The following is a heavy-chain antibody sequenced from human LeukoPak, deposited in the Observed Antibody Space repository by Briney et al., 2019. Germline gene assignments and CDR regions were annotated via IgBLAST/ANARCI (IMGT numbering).Heavy chain of an antibody. CDR2: ISGSADKT. CDR1: GFTFSSYG. D-gene: IGHD3-9*01. V-gene: IGHV3-23*01. CDR3: AKKYYDILTGYYVQYSAMDV. Sequence: PGRSLRLSCAASGFTFSSYGMHWVRQAPGKGLEWVSAISGSADKTYYADSVKGRFTISRDNSRNTLYLQMNSLRAEDTAVYYCAKKYYDILTGYYVQYSAMDVWGQGTTVTVSS. J-gene: IGHJ6*02.